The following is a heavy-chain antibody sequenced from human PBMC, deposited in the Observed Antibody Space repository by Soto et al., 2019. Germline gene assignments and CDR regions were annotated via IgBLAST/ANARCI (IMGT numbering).Heavy chain of an antibody. D-gene: IGHD6-19*01. Sequence: QVQLVQSGAXXXKPGASVXXXXKASGYTFTSYGISWVRQAPGQGLEWMGWISAYNGNTNYAQKLQGRVTMTTDTSTSTAYMELRSLRSDDTAVYYCARESAVAALDPWGQGTLVTVSS. CDR1: GYTFTSYG. J-gene: IGHJ5*02. CDR2: ISAYNGNT. V-gene: IGHV1-18*01. CDR3: ARESAVAALDP.